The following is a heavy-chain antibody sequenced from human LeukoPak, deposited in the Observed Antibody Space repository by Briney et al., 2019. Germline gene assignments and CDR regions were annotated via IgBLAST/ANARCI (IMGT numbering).Heavy chain of an antibody. V-gene: IGHV1-2*02. CDR3: ARDGEVENSSSSDFDY. CDR1: GYTFTGYY. Sequence: ASVKVSCKASGYTFTGYYMHWVRQAPGQGLEWMGWINPNSGGTNYAQKFQGRVTMTRDTSISTAYMELSRLRSDDTAVYYCARDGEVENSSSSDFDYWGQGTLVTVSS. CDR2: INPNSGGT. D-gene: IGHD6-6*01. J-gene: IGHJ4*02.